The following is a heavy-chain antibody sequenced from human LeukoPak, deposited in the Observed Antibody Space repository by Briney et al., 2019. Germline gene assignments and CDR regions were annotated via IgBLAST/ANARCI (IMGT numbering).Heavy chain of an antibody. D-gene: IGHD6-25*01. Sequence: GGSLRLSCAASGFTFSSSGMHWVRQAPEKGLQWVAVISYDGSNKYYTNSVKGRFTISRDNSKNTVYLQMNSLRAEDTAVYYCVKGIGADSRWFDPWGQGTLVTVSS. CDR3: VKGIGADSRWFDP. CDR2: ISYDGSNK. J-gene: IGHJ5*02. V-gene: IGHV3-30*18. CDR1: GFTFSSSG.